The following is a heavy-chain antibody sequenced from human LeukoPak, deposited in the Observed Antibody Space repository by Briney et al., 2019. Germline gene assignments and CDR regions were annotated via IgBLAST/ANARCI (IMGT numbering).Heavy chain of an antibody. CDR3: AKAGPYDILTGYYVNWFDP. J-gene: IGHJ5*02. V-gene: IGHV4-61*01. D-gene: IGHD3-9*01. CDR2: IYYSGST. Sequence: SETLSLTCTVSAFSISSGFYWGWIRQPPGKGLEWIGYIYYSGSTNYNPSLKSRVTISVDTSKNQFSLKLSSVTAADTAVYYCAKAGPYDILTGYYVNWFDPWGQGTLVTVSS. CDR1: AFSISSGFY.